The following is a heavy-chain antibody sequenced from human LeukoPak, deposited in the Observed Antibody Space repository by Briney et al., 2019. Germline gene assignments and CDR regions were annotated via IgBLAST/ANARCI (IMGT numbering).Heavy chain of an antibody. D-gene: IGHD3-16*02. J-gene: IGHJ4*02. CDR1: GYSISSGYY. V-gene: IGHV4-38-2*02. Sequence: ASETLSLTCTVSGYSISSGYYWGWIRQPPGKGLEWIGSIYHSGSTYYNPSLKSRVTISVDTSKNQFSLKLSSVTAADTAVYYCARDPFVWGSYRCIDYWGQGTLVTVSS. CDR3: ARDPFVWGSYRCIDY. CDR2: IYHSGST.